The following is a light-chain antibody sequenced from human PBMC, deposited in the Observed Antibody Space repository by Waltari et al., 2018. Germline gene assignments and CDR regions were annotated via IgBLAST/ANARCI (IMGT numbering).Light chain of an antibody. CDR1: SSDVGGHDY. V-gene: IGLV2-14*01. CDR2: AVS. J-gene: IGLJ3*02. Sequence: QSALTQPASVSGSPGQSITISCTGTSSDVGGHDYVSWYQQHPGKAPQVMIYAVSNRPSGGSNRFPGSKAGNTASLTISGLQTEDEADYYCSSYTSSSTPVVFGGGTKLTVL. CDR3: SSYTSSSTPVV.